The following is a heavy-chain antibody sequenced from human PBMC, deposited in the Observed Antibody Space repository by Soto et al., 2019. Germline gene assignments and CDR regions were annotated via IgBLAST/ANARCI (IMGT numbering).Heavy chain of an antibody. CDR3: AKGSDLTRIAAAGPPFDY. Sequence: QVQLVESGGGVVQPGRSLRLSCAASGFTFSSYGMHWVRQAPGKGLEWVAVISYDGSNKCYADSVKGRFTISRDNSKNTLYLQMNSLRAEDTAVYYCAKGSDLTRIAAAGPPFDYWGQGTLVTVSS. CDR2: ISYDGSNK. J-gene: IGHJ4*02. D-gene: IGHD6-13*01. CDR1: GFTFSSYG. V-gene: IGHV3-30*18.